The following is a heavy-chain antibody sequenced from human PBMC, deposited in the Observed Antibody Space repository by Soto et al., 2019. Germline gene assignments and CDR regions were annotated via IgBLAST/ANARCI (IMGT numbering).Heavy chain of an antibody. CDR3: ARGRGYDILTGYYYHYYYGMDV. CDR1: GGSFSGYY. D-gene: IGHD3-9*01. V-gene: IGHV4-34*01. J-gene: IGHJ6*02. CDR2: INHSGST. Sequence: SETLSLTCAVYGGSFSGYYWSWIRQPPGKGLEWIGEINHSGSTNYNPSLKSRVTISVDTSKNQFSLKLSSVTAADTAVYYCARGRGYDILTGYYYHYYYGMDVWGQGTTVTVSS.